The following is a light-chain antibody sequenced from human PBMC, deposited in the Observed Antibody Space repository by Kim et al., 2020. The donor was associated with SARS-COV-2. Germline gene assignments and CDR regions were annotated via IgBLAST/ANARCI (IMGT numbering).Light chain of an antibody. CDR3: QQYNSYKYT. J-gene: IGKJ2*01. CDR1: QSISSW. V-gene: IGKV1-5*03. CDR2: KAS. Sequence: AAVGGRVTITCRASQSISSWLAWYQQKPGKAPKLLIYKASSLESGVPSRFSGSGSGTEFTLTISSLQPDDFATYYCQQYNSYKYTFGQGTKLEI.